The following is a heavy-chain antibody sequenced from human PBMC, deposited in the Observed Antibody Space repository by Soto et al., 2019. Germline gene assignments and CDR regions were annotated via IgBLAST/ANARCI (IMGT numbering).Heavy chain of an antibody. Sequence: EVQLVESGGGLVQPGGSMTLSCAASGFIFSGSAIHWVRQASGKGLEWVGRIRSRANNFATSSAASVKGRFTFSRDDSKNTAYLQMNTLKPDDTAVYYCARGEGAARGEYYYHGMDVWGQGTTVTVAS. J-gene: IGHJ6*02. CDR3: ARGEGAARGEYYYHGMDV. CDR2: IRSRANNFAT. V-gene: IGHV3-73*02. CDR1: GFIFSGSA. D-gene: IGHD2-15*01.